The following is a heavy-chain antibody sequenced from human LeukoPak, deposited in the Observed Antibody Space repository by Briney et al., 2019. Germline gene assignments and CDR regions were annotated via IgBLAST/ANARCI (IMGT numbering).Heavy chain of an antibody. V-gene: IGHV1-69*05. J-gene: IGHJ4*02. CDR3: ARGFAHYDSSNYDY. CDR2: IIPIFGTA. Sequence: ASVKVSCKASGGTFSSYAISWVRQAPGQGLEWMGGIIPIFGTANYAQKFQGRVTMTTDTSTSTAYMELRSLRSDDTAVYYCARGFAHYDSSNYDYWGQGTLVTVSS. D-gene: IGHD3-22*01. CDR1: GGTFSSYA.